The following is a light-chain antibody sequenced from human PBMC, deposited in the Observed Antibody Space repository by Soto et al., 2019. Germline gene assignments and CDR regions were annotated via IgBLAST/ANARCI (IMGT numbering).Light chain of an antibody. J-gene: IGKJ3*01. CDR3: QQYGGSPLFT. CDR2: AAS. Sequence: ENVLTQSPGTLSLSPGERATLSCKASQSVGGNYLAWYQHKPGLAPRLLIYAASNRAAGIPDRFSGRGSGTDFTLTISRLEPEDFAVYFCQQYGGSPLFTFGPGTKVEIK. CDR1: QSVGGNY. V-gene: IGKV3-20*01.